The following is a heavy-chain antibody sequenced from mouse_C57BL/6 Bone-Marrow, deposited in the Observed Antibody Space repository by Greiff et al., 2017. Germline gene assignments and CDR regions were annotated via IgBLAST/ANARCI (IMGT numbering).Heavy chain of an antibody. CDR3: ARDYYGSSYWYFDV. CDR2: SRNKANDYTT. CDR1: GFTFSDFY. J-gene: IGHJ1*01. D-gene: IGHD1-1*01. V-gene: IGHV7-1*02. Sequence: EVHLVESGGGLVQPGGSLRLSCATSGFTFSDFYMEWVRQPPGKRLEWIAASRNKANDYTTEYSASVKGRFIVSRDTSQSIIYLQMNALRAEDTAIYYCARDYYGSSYWYFDVWGAGTTVTVSS.